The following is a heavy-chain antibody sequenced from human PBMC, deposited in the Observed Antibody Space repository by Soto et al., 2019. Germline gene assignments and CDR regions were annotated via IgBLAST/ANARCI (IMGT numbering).Heavy chain of an antibody. D-gene: IGHD6-6*01. CDR3: ARAARPGSYFDY. J-gene: IGHJ4*02. Sequence: SVKVSCKASGGTFSSYAISWVRQAPGQGLEWMGGIIPIFGTANYAQKFQGRVTITADESTSTAYMELSSLRSEDTAVYYCARAARPGSYFDYWGQGTLVTVSS. CDR1: GGTFSSYA. V-gene: IGHV1-69*13. CDR2: IIPIFGTA.